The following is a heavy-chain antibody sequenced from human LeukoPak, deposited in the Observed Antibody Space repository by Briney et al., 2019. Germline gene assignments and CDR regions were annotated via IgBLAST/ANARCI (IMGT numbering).Heavy chain of an antibody. J-gene: IGHJ4*02. CDR2: IRQDGSEK. CDR1: GFMFTGYL. V-gene: IGHV3-7*01. D-gene: IGHD3-3*01. Sequence: GGSLRLSCAASGFMFTGYLMSWVRQAPGKGLEWVASIRQDGSEKYYVDSVRGRFTISRDNTKNLLYLQMSSLRAEDTAVYYCATDRGWRTSGYYLYYFEYWGQGTLVTFSS. CDR3: ATDRGWRTSGYYLYYFEY.